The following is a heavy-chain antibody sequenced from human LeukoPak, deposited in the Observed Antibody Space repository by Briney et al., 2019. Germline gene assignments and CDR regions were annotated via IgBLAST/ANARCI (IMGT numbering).Heavy chain of an antibody. Sequence: SVKVSCKASGGTFSSYAISWVRQAPGQGLEWMGRIIPILGIANYAQKFQGRVTITADKSTSTAYMELSSLRSEDTAVYYCARSLDGVVFIMGGFDYRGQGTLVTVS. V-gene: IGHV1-69*04. CDR3: ARSLDGVVFIMGGFDY. CDR2: IIPILGIA. CDR1: GGTFSSYA. J-gene: IGHJ4*02. D-gene: IGHD3-22*01.